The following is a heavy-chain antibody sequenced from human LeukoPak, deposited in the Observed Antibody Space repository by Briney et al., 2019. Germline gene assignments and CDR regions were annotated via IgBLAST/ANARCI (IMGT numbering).Heavy chain of an antibody. CDR1: GYTFTSYD. D-gene: IGHD3-9*01. V-gene: IGHV1-8*01. Sequence: APVKVSCKASGYTFTSYDINWVRQATGQGLEWMGWMNPNSGNTGYAQKFQGRVTMTRNTSISTAYMELSSLRSEDTAVYYCARGRYDILTGYFGYYGMDVWGQGTTVTVSS. CDR3: ARGRYDILTGYFGYYGMDV. CDR2: MNPNSGNT. J-gene: IGHJ6*02.